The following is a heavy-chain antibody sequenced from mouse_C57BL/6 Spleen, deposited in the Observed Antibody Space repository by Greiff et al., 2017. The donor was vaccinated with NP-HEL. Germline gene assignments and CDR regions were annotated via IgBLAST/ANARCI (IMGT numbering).Heavy chain of an antibody. V-gene: IGHV3-6*01. CDR3: ASYCHYWYFDV. Sequence: EVKLQESGPGLVKPSQSLSLTCSVTGYSITSGYYWYWIRQLPGNLQERMGIISYDGSTNYNPSLKNQISITRDTSKNLFFLKLNSVTTEDTATYYCASYCHYWYFDVWGTGTTVTVSS. J-gene: IGHJ1*03. CDR1: GYSITSGYY. CDR2: ISYDGST.